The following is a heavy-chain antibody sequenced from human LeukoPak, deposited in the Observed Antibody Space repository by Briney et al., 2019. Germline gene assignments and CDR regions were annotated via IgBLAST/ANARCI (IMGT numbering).Heavy chain of an antibody. D-gene: IGHD2-15*01. Sequence: PSQTLSLTCTVSGGSISSGSYYWTWIRQPAGKGLEWIVRIYTSGSTNYNPSLNSRITISLDTSKNQFSLKLSSVTAADTAVYYCARDSPTAYCSGGSCYFDYWGQGTLVTVSS. V-gene: IGHV4-61*02. CDR3: ARDSPTAYCSGGSCYFDY. J-gene: IGHJ4*02. CDR2: IYTSGST. CDR1: GGSISSGSYY.